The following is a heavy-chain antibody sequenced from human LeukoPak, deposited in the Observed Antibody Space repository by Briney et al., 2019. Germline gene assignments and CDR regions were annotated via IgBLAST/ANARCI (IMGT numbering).Heavy chain of an antibody. CDR1: GGSTSSGDYY. D-gene: IGHD2-15*01. CDR3: ARYCSSSSCHNYFDY. V-gene: IGHV4-30-4*01. Sequence: SETLSLTCTVSGGSTSSGDYYWSWIRQPPGKGLEWIGYIYYSGSTCYNPSLKSRVNMSVDTSKNQFSLKLSSVTAADTAVYYCARYCSSSSCHNYFDYWGQGTLVTVSS. CDR2: IYYSGST. J-gene: IGHJ4*02.